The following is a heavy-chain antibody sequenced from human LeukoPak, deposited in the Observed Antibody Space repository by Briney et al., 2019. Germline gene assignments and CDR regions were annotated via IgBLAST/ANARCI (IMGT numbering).Heavy chain of an antibody. J-gene: IGHJ6*03. V-gene: IGHV3-23*01. Sequence: GGSLRLSCAASGFTFSSYWMSWVRQAPGKGLEWVSAIGGSGGSTYYADSVKGRFTISRDNSKNTLYVQMNSLRAEDTAVYYCAKGGSYGSSLYYYYMDVWGKGTTVTVSS. CDR3: AKGGSYGSSLYYYYMDV. CDR2: IGGSGGST. CDR1: GFTFSSYW. D-gene: IGHD3-16*01.